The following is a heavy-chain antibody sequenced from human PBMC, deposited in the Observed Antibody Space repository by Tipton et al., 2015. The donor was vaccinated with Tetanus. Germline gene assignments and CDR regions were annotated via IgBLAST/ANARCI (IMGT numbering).Heavy chain of an antibody. CDR1: GGSITSYY. D-gene: IGHD6-13*01. CDR3: ARSEQQLVRGYYYYYYMDV. V-gene: IGHV4-59*13. CDR2: VHYTGKD. J-gene: IGHJ6*03. Sequence: TLSLTCNVSGGSITSYYWGWIRQRPGRGLEWVGYVHYTGKDNYSPSLRSRVTLSVDTSKNQFSLKMNSVTAADTAAYYCARSEQQLVRGYYYYYYMDVWGKGTTVTVSS.